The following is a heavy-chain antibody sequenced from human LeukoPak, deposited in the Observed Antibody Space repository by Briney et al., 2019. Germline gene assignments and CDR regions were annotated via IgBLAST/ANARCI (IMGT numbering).Heavy chain of an antibody. CDR1: GGTFSSYA. D-gene: IGHD5-12*01. V-gene: IGHV1-69*13. J-gene: IGHJ4*02. CDR3: ASGEYSGYDSPFDY. Sequence: ASVKVSCKASGGTFSSYATSWVRQAPGQGLEWMGGIIPIFGTANYAQKFQGRVTITADESTSTAYMELSSLRSEDTAVYYCASGEYSGYDSPFDYWGQGTLVTVSS. CDR2: IIPIFGTA.